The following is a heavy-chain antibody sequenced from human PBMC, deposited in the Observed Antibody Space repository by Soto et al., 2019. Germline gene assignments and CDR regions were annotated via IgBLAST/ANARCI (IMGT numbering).Heavy chain of an antibody. Sequence: EVQLVESGGGLIQPGGSLRLSCAVSGFTVSNNYMSWVRQAPGKGLEGVSVIYSGGYTAYGDSVKGRFTISRDNSKNTLYLQKNSRGAHAPAVFYWGTPPGGGGYWGQGTLVTVSS. CDR2: IYSGGYT. D-gene: IGHD3-10*01. V-gene: IGHV3-53*01. CDR3: GTPPGGGGY. CDR1: GFTVSNNY. J-gene: IGHJ4*02.